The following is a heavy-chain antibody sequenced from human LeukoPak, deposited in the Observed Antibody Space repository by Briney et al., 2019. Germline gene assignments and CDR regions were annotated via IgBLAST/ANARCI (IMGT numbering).Heavy chain of an antibody. V-gene: IGHV3-21*01. CDR2: ISSSSSYI. Sequence: GGSLRLSCAASGLTFSSYSMNWVRQAPGKGLEWVSSISSSSSYIYYADSVKGRFTISRDNAKNSLYLQMNSLRAEDTAVYYCAREYCSSTSCYLDPWGQGTLVTVSS. CDR1: GLTFSSYS. D-gene: IGHD2-2*01. J-gene: IGHJ5*02. CDR3: AREYCSSTSCYLDP.